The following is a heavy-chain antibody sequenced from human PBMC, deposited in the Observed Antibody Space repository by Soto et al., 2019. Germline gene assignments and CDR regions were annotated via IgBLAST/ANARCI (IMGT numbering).Heavy chain of an antibody. J-gene: IGHJ2*01. CDR1: GGSISSGGYY. Sequence: QVQLQESGPGLVKPSQTLSLTCTVSGGSISSGGYYWSWIRQHPGKGLEWIGYIYYRGSTYYNPSLKSRVTISVDTSKNQFSLKLSSVTAADTAVYYCARVRLDSSGYYYHWYFDLWGRGTLVTVSS. CDR3: ARVRLDSSGYYYHWYFDL. CDR2: IYYRGST. D-gene: IGHD3-22*01. V-gene: IGHV4-31*03.